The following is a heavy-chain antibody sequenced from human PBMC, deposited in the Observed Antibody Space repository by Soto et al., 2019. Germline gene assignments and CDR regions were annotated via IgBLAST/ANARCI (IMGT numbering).Heavy chain of an antibody. CDR2: ISPDGSQK. Sequence: GGSLRLSCAASGFTYTNYWMDWVRQVPGKGLEWVANISPDGSQKQYVDSVKGRFTISRDNAKNSLYLQMNRLTAEDSALYYCSRSLDSWGQGTRVTVSS. J-gene: IGHJ4*02. CDR1: GFTYTNYW. V-gene: IGHV3-7*01. CDR3: SRSLDS.